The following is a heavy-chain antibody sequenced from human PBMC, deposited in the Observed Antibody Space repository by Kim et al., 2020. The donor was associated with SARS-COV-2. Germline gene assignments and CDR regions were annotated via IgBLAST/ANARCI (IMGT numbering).Heavy chain of an antibody. V-gene: IGHV3-11*06. CDR3: ASILYYYDSSGYGYAFDI. CDR2: ISSSSSYT. D-gene: IGHD3-22*01. J-gene: IGHJ3*02. CDR1: GFTFSDYY. Sequence: GGSLRLSCAASGFTFSDYYMSWIRQAPGKGLEWVSYISSSSSYTNYADSVKGRFTISRDNAKNSLYLQMNSLRAEDTAVYYCASILYYYDSSGYGYAFDIWGQGTMVTVSS.